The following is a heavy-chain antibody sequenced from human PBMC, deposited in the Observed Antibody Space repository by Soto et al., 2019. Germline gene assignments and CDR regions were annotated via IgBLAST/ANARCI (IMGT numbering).Heavy chain of an antibody. CDR1: GGSISSYY. D-gene: IGHD6-13*01. Sequence: PSXTLSLTCTVSGGSISSYYCSWIRQPPGKGLEWIGYIYYSGSTNYNPSLKSRVTISVDTSKNQFSLKLSSVTAADTAVYYCARVRQQLRYGMEVWGQGTTVTVSS. V-gene: IGHV4-59*01. J-gene: IGHJ6*02. CDR3: ARVRQQLRYGMEV. CDR2: IYYSGST.